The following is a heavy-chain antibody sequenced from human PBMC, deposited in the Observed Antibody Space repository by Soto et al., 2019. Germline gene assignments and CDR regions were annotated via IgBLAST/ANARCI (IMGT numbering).Heavy chain of an antibody. CDR2: IYYSGST. CDR3: ARAFGSTIPSRF. J-gene: IGHJ1*01. D-gene: IGHD3-16*01. V-gene: IGHV4-59*01. CDR1: GGYISSYY. Sequence: SETLSLTCAVSGGYISSYYRTWIRQPPGKGLEWIGYIYYSGSTNYNASLKSRVTMSIDTSKNQFSLKLSSVTAADTAVYYCARAFGSTIPSRFWGQGTLVTVSS.